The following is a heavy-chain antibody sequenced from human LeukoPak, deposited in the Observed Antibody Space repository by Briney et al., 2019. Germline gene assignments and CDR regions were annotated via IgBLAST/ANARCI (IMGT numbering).Heavy chain of an antibody. V-gene: IGHV3-23*01. Sequence: GGSLRLSCAASGFTFSSYAMSWVRQAPGKGLEWVSAISGSGGSTYYADSVKGRFTISRDNSKNTLCLQMNSLRAEDTAVYYCASEPTVTYKESPFDYWGQGTLVTVSS. CDR1: GFTFSSYA. J-gene: IGHJ4*02. CDR3: ASEPTVTYKESPFDY. D-gene: IGHD4-17*01. CDR2: ISGSGGST.